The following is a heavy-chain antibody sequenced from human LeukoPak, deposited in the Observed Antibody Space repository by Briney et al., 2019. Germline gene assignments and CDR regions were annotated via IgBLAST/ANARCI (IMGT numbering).Heavy chain of an antibody. CDR2: ISGSGTYT. D-gene: IGHD6-19*01. J-gene: IGHJ4*02. CDR3: ASGQWLVLNY. CDR1: GFTFSTYA. V-gene: IGHV3-23*01. Sequence: GGSLRLSCAASGFTFSTYAMTWVRQAPGEGLEWVSAISGSGTYTYYADSVKGRFTISRDNAKNSLYLQMNSLRAEDTAVYYCASGQWLVLNYWGQGTLVTVSS.